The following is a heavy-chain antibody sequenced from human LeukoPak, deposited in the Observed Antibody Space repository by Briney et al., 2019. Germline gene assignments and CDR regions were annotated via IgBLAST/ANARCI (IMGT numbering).Heavy chain of an antibody. V-gene: IGHV4-34*01. D-gene: IGHD2-21*01. Sequence: SEALSLTCAVYGGSFSGNYWTLIRQTPGRGLEWIGESSPSGDITGYNPSLKGRATISVDSSKKQFSLRLTSVTAADTGVYYCARVPDFIARPCDSWGPGTLVTVSS. CDR3: ARVPDFIARPCDS. CDR1: GGSFSGNY. CDR2: SSPSGDIT. J-gene: IGHJ4*02.